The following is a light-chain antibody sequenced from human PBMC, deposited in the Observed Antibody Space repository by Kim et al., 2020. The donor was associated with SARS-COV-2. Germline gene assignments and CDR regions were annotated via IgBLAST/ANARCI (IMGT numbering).Light chain of an antibody. CDR1: QSGSRW. V-gene: IGKV1-5*01. CDR2: DGS. J-gene: IGKJ1*01. CDR3: QHRQT. Sequence: STLSASVGDRGTLTGRASQSGSRWLAWYQQKPGKAPKLLIYDGSNLQSGVPSRFSGSGSGTEFTLTISSLQPDDFAIYYCQHRQTFGQGTKVDIK.